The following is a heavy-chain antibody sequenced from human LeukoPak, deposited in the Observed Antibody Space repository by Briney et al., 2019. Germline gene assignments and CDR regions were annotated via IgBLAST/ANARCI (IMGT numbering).Heavy chain of an antibody. J-gene: IGHJ4*02. CDR1: GFTFSSYW. CDR3: ARENGWDIVVVPAAPPGDY. D-gene: IGHD2-2*01. V-gene: IGHV3-7*01. Sequence: PGGSLRLSCAASGFTFSSYWMSWVRQAPGKGLEWVANIKQDGSEKYYVDSVKGRFTISRDNAKNSLYLQMNSLRAEDTAVYYCARENGWDIVVVPAAPPGDYWGQGTLVTVSS. CDR2: IKQDGSEK.